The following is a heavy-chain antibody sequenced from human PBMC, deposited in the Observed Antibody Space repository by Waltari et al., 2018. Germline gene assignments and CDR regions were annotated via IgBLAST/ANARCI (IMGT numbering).Heavy chain of an antibody. J-gene: IGHJ1*01. V-gene: IGHV1-69*02. CDR1: GATFTTYN. Sequence: QVHLVQSGAEVKKPGSSVKVSCKASGATFTTYNFNWVRQAPGQGLEWMGRIIPVVNVAYYAQKFQDRVTITADKSTSTAYMELTSLTSDDTAVYYCARGRSSCCPDWGQGTLVTVSS. D-gene: IGHD2-2*01. CDR2: IIPVVNVA. CDR3: ARGRSSCCPD.